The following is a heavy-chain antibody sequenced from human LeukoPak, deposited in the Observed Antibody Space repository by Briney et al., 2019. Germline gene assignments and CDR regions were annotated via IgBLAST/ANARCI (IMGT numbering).Heavy chain of an antibody. CDR1: GGSFSIYA. CDR2: ISPTFGTT. Sequence: GASVKVSCKVSGGSFSIYAITWVRQAPGQGLEWMGGISPTFGTTNYAQKFQGRLTITADKSTSTAYMELSSLRSEDTAMYYCARDLDYYGSGLGSHWLDPWGQGTLVIVSS. V-gene: IGHV1-69*06. D-gene: IGHD3-10*01. CDR3: ARDLDYYGSGLGSHWLDP. J-gene: IGHJ5*02.